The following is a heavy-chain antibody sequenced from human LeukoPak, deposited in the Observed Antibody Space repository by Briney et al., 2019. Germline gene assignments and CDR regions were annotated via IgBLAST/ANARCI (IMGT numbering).Heavy chain of an antibody. CDR1: GGSINNYY. CDR2: IYYSGST. D-gene: IGHD1-26*01. J-gene: IGHJ5*02. V-gene: IGHV4-59*01. Sequence: SETLSLTCTVSGGSINNYYWTWIRQPPGKGLEWIGYIYYSGSTNSNPSLKSRVTISVDTSKYQFSLKLSSVTAADTAMYYCARSGGSYGWFDPWGQGTLVTVSS. CDR3: ARSGGSYGWFDP.